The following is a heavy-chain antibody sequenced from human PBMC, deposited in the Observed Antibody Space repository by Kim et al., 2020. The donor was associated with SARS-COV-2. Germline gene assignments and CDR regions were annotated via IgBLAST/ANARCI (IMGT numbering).Heavy chain of an antibody. CDR3: TRPYDFWSGYTDY. D-gene: IGHD3-3*01. V-gene: IGHV3-49*02. Sequence: YDASVKGRFTISRDDSKSIAYLQMNSLKTEDTAVHYCTRPYDFWSGYTDYWGQGTLVTVSS. J-gene: IGHJ4*02.